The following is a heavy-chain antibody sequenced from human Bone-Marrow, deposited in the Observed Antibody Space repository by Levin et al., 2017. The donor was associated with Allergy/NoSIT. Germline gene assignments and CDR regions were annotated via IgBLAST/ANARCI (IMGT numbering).Heavy chain of an antibody. CDR2: IYDSGNP. Sequence: SQTLSLTCTVSGRSITRGGYWNWVRQHPGKGLEWIGYIYDSGNPHYNPSLKSRVTISLDTSKNQFFLRLSSVTADDTAIYYCARDDSGDYGDYGDSYYYGMDVWGQGTMVTVSS. J-gene: IGHJ6*02. V-gene: IGHV4-31*03. D-gene: IGHD4-17*01. CDR1: GRSITRGGY. CDR3: ARDDSGDYGDYGDSYYYGMDV.